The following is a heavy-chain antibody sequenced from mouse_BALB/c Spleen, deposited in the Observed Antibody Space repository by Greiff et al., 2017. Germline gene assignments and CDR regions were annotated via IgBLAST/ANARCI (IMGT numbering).Heavy chain of an antibody. CDR2: IWWNDNK. Sequence: QVTLKVSGPGILQPSQTLSLTCSFSGFSLSTYGIGVGWIRQPSGKGLEWLAHIWWNDNKYYNTALKSRLTISKDTSNNQVFLKIASVDTADTATYYCARIEDDYEDWYFDVWGAGTTVTVSA. V-gene: IGHV8-11*01. CDR1: GFSLSTYGIG. D-gene: IGHD2-4*01. J-gene: IGHJ1*01. CDR3: ARIEDDYEDWYFDV.